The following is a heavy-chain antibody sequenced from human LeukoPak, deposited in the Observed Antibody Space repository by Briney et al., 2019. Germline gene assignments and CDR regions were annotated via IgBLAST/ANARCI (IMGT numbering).Heavy chain of an antibody. CDR1: GGSVSSGGYY. J-gene: IGHJ2*01. CDR3: ARAVYGAGVDL. D-gene: IGHD4-17*01. CDR2: IYYSGST. V-gene: IGHV4-61*08. Sequence: SETLSLTCTVSGGSVSSGGYYWNWIRQPPGKGLEWIGYIYYSGSTNYNPSLKSRVTISVDTSKNQFSLKLSSVTAADTAVYYCARAVYGAGVDLWGRGTLVTVSS.